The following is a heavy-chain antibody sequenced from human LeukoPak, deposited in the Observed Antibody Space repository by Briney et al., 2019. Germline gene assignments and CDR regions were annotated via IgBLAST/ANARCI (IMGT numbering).Heavy chain of an antibody. J-gene: IGHJ5*02. Sequence: SETLSLTCTVSGGSISSSSYYWGWIRQPPGKGLEWIGSIYYSGSTYYNPSLKSRVTISVDTSKNQISLKLSSVTAADTAVYYCARDDEWELQVGKRFDPWGQGTLVTVSS. CDR3: ARDDEWELQVGKRFDP. D-gene: IGHD1-26*01. CDR1: GGSISSSSYY. V-gene: IGHV4-39*07. CDR2: IYYSGST.